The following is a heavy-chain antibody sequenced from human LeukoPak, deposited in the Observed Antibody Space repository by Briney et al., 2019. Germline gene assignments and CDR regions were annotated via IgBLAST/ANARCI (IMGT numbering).Heavy chain of an antibody. CDR1: GFTFSSYW. CDR3: ARDSGWGGYDYFDY. CDR2: IKQDGSEK. J-gene: IGHJ4*02. V-gene: IGHV3-7*01. Sequence: GGSLRLSCAASGFTFSSYWMSWVRQAPGKGLEWVANIKQDGSEKYYVDSVKGRFTISRDNAKNSLYLQMNSLRAEDTAVYYCARDSGWGGYDYFDYWGQGTLLTVSS. D-gene: IGHD5-12*01.